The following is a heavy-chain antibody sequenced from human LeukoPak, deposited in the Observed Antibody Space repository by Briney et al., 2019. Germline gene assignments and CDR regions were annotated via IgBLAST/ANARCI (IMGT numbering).Heavy chain of an antibody. CDR1: GFTFSSYS. CDR2: ISSSSSTI. CDR3: ATDGTPLRVGEVFFDN. Sequence: PGGSLRLSCAASGFTFSSYSMNWVRQAPGKGLEWVSYISSSSSTIYYADSVKGRFTISRDNAKNSVYLQMNSLRDEDTAVYYCATDGTPLRVGEVFFDNWGQGTLVTVSS. D-gene: IGHD3-10*01. V-gene: IGHV3-48*02. J-gene: IGHJ4*02.